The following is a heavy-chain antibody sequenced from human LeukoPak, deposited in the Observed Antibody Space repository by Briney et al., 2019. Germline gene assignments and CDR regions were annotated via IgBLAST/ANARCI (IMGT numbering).Heavy chain of an antibody. V-gene: IGHV1-2*02. D-gene: IGHD1-7*01. CDR2: INPSGGDT. J-gene: IGHJ4*02. Sequence: ASVKVSCKASGYTFNAYYLHWVRQAPGQGLEWMGWINPSGGDTYYAQKFQGRVTLTRDTSISTAYMELSRLRSDDTAVYYCARALGMNWNYEYWGQGTLVTVSS. CDR1: GYTFNAYY. CDR3: ARALGMNWNYEY.